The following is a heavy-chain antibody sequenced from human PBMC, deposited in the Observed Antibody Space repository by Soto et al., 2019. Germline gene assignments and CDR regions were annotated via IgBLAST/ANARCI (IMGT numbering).Heavy chain of an antibody. V-gene: IGHV3-23*01. Sequence: GGSLRLSCAASGFTFSSYAMSWVRQAPGKGLEWVSAISGSGGSTYYADSVKGRFTISRDNSKNTLYLQMNSLRAEDTAVYYCAKESGSYYYYYYGRDVWGQWTTVTVSS. CDR2: ISGSGGST. J-gene: IGHJ6*02. CDR1: GFTFSSYA. CDR3: AKESGSYYYYYYGRDV. D-gene: IGHD1-26*01.